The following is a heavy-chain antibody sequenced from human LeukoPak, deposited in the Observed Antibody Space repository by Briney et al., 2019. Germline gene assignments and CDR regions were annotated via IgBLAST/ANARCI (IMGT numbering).Heavy chain of an antibody. V-gene: IGHV3-30*02. CDR1: GFTFSSYG. D-gene: IGHD3-3*01. Sequence: SGGSLRLSCAASGFTFSSYGMHWVRQAPGKGLEWVAFIRYDGSNKYYADSVKGRFTISRDNSKNTLYLQMNSLRAEDTAVYYCARGTYDFWSGYFYYFDYWGQGTLVTVSS. CDR3: ARGTYDFWSGYFYYFDY. J-gene: IGHJ4*02. CDR2: IRYDGSNK.